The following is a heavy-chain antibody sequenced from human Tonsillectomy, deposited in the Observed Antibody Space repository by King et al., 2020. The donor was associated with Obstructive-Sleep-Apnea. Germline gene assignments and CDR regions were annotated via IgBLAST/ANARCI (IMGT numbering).Heavy chain of an antibody. CDR3: ARSPLNDFGDYGLLGGMDV. V-gene: IGHV5-10-1*01. D-gene: IGHD4-17*01. J-gene: IGHJ6*02. CDR2: IDPIDSYT. Sequence: QLVQSGSEVKKPGESLRISCKGSGYSFTTYWISWVRQMPGKGLEWMGKIDPIDSYTDYSPSFQGHVTISVDKSITTAYLQWSILTASDTAMYYCARSPLNDFGDYGLLGGMDVWGQGTTVTVSS. CDR1: GYSFTTYW.